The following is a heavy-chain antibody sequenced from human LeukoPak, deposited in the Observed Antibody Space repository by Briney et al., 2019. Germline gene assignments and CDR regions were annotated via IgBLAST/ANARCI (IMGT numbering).Heavy chain of an antibody. J-gene: IGHJ5*02. CDR1: GSSISSYY. CDR3: ARDRSSSYTRDWFDP. Sequence: TSETLSLTCTVSGSSISSYYWSWIRQPAGKGLEWIGRVYNSESINYNPSLKSRVTMSIDTSKNQFYLKLNSVTAADTAVYYCARDRSSSYTRDWFDPWGQGALVTVSS. D-gene: IGHD2-2*01. V-gene: IGHV4-4*07. CDR2: VYNSESI.